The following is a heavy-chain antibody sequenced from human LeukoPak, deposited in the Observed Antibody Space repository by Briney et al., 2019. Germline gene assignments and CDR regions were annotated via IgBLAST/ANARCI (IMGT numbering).Heavy chain of an antibody. D-gene: IGHD2-2*01. CDR3: ARGRPAAPWDP. CDR2: TYYRSKWYN. V-gene: IGHV6-1*01. J-gene: IGHJ5*02. Sequence: SQTLSLTCAISGDSFSSNSAAWNWVRQSPWRGLEWLGRTYYRSKWYNDYAVSVKSRITINPDTSKNQFSLQLNSVTPEDTAVYYCARGRPAAPWDPWGQGTLVTVSS. CDR1: GDSFSSNSAA.